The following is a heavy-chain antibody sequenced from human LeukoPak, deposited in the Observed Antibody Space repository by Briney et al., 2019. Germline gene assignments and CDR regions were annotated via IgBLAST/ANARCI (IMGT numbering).Heavy chain of an antibody. CDR2: IKLDGSEK. CDR3: ARDQYDTWSRRGNFDS. D-gene: IGHD3-3*01. J-gene: IGHJ4*02. V-gene: IGHV3-7*03. CDR1: GFTFGKYW. Sequence: GGTLRLSCVASGFTFGKYWMSWVRQAPGKGLEWVANIKLDGSEKNYVDSVKGRFTISRDNTKNSLYLQMNSLRAEDTAVFYCARDQYDTWSRRGNFDSWGQGTLVIVSS.